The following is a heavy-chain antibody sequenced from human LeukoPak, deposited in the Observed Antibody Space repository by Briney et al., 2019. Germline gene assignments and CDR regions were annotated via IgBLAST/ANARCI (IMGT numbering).Heavy chain of an antibody. J-gene: IGHJ3*02. CDR1: GDSVSSNSAA. D-gene: IGHD3-22*01. CDR2: TYYRSKWYN. CDR3: AATTYYELKSDALDI. V-gene: IGHV6-1*01. Sequence: SQTLSLTCAISGDSVSSNSAAWNWIRQSPSKGLEWLGRTYYRSKWYNDYAVSVKSRITINPDTSKNQFSLQLNSVTPEDTAVYYCAATTYYELKSDALDIWGQGTMVTVSS.